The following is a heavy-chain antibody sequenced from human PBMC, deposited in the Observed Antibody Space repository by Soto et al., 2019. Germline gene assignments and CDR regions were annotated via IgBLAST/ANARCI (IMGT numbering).Heavy chain of an antibody. V-gene: IGHV1-69*02. D-gene: IGHD2-2*01. CDR1: GGTFSSYT. Sequence: SVKVSCKASGGTFSSYTISWVRQAPGQGLEWMGRIIPILGIANYAQKFQGRVTITADKSTSTAYMELSSLRSEDTAVYYCAVVVPASIYYMDVWGKGTTVTVSS. J-gene: IGHJ6*03. CDR2: IIPILGIA. CDR3: AVVVPASIYYMDV.